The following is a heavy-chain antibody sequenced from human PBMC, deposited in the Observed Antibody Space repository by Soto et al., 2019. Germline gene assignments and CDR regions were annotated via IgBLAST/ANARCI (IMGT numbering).Heavy chain of an antibody. CDR2: ISGSGDST. Sequence: GGSLRLSCAASGFTFSTYAMNWVRQAPGKGLEWVSGISGSGDSTYYADSVKGRFTISRDNSKNTLYLQMNSLRAEDTAVYYCAIYSSGWYPLDYWGQGTLVTVSS. V-gene: IGHV3-23*01. CDR3: AIYSSGWYPLDY. J-gene: IGHJ4*02. D-gene: IGHD6-19*01. CDR1: GFTFSTYA.